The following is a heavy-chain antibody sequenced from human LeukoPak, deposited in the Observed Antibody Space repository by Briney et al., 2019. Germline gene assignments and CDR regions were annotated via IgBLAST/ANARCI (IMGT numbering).Heavy chain of an antibody. D-gene: IGHD3-3*01. V-gene: IGHV4-39*01. CDR2: IYYSGST. CDR3: ARGGYDFWSGYSVYYYYYMDV. J-gene: IGHJ6*03. Sequence: SETLSLTCTVSGGSISSSSYYWGWIRQPPGKGLEWIGSIYYSGSTYYNPSLKSRVTISVDTSKNQFSLKLSSVTAADTAVYHCARGGYDFWSGYSVYYYYYMDVWGKGTTVTVSS. CDR1: GGSISSSSYY.